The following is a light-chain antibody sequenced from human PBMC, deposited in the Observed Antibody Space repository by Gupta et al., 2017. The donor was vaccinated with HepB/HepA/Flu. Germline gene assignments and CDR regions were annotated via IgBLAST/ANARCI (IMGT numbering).Light chain of an antibody. CDR1: NIGNNY. CDR2: ENN. V-gene: IGLV1-51*02. Sequence: QSVLTQPPSVSAAPGQKVTISNIGNNYVSWYQQLPGTAPKLLIYENNKRPSGIPDRFSGSKSGNSATLGITGLQTGDEADYYCGTWASSLRAWVFGGGTKMTVL. J-gene: IGLJ3*02. CDR3: GTWASSLRAWV.